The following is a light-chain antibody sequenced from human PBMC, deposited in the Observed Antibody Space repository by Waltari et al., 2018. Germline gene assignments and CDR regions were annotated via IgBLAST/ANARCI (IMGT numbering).Light chain of an antibody. CDR2: KAS. Sequence: DIPMTQSPSTLSASVGERVTITCRASQSISSWLAWYQQKPGKAPKLLIYKASSLESGVPSRFSGSGAGTEFTLTISSLQPDDFATYYCQQYNSYPLTFGGGTKVEIK. CDR3: QQYNSYPLT. CDR1: QSISSW. J-gene: IGKJ4*01. V-gene: IGKV1-5*03.